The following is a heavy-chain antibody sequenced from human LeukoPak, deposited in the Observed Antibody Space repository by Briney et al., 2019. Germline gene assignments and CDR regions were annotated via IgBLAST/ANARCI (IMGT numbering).Heavy chain of an antibody. J-gene: IGHJ4*02. Sequence: GGFLRLSCAASGFTFRNYGMHWVRQAPGKGLEWVAVISYDGSNKYYADSVKGRFTISRDNSKNTLYLQMNSLRAEDTAVYYCAKDYYDSSGYYNWGQGTLVTVSS. CDR1: GFTFRNYG. CDR3: AKDYYDSSGYYN. V-gene: IGHV3-30*18. CDR2: ISYDGSNK. D-gene: IGHD3-22*01.